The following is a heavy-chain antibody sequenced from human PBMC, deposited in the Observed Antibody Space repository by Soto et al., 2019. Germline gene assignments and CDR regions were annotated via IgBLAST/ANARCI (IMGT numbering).Heavy chain of an antibody. CDR2: IIPIVGPA. Sequence: SVKVSCKTSGGTFSRYAIIWVRQAPGQGLEWMGGIIPIVGPANYAQKFHGRVTITADESTSTVYMELSSLTSEDTAVYYCARDGIINIWPYYYGMDVWGQGTTVTVYS. CDR1: GGTFSRYA. CDR3: ARDGIINIWPYYYGMDV. J-gene: IGHJ6*02. D-gene: IGHD3-9*01. V-gene: IGHV1-69*13.